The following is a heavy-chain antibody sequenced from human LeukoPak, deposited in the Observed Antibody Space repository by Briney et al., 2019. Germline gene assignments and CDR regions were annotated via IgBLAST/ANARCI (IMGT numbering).Heavy chain of an antibody. J-gene: IGHJ4*02. CDR3: ARDHHGVLRWYYFDY. Sequence: PGGSLRLSCAASGFTFSNYAMIWVRQAPGKGLEWVSVIIGTGTKTHYADSVKGRFTISRDNSKNTLYLQMNSLRAEDTAVYYCARDHHGVLRWYYFDYWGQGTLVTVSS. V-gene: IGHV3-23*01. CDR2: IIGTGTKT. D-gene: IGHD4-23*01. CDR1: GFTFSNYA.